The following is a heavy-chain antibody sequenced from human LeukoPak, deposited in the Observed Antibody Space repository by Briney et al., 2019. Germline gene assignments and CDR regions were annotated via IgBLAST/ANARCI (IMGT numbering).Heavy chain of an antibody. CDR3: ARDYCGGDCFPDY. CDR2: INPNSGGT. V-gene: IGHV1-2*06. Sequence: ASVKVSCTPSGYTFSGYYMHRVRQAPGQGLEWMGRINPNSGGTNYAQKFQGRVTMTRDTSISTAYVELSRLRSDDTAVYYCARDYCGGDCFPDYWGQGTLVTVSS. CDR1: GYTFSGYY. D-gene: IGHD2-21*02. J-gene: IGHJ4*02.